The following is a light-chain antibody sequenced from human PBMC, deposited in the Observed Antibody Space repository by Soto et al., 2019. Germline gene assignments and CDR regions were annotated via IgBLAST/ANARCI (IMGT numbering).Light chain of an antibody. Sequence: EIVMTQSPATLSVSPGERATLSCRASQSVSSELAWYQQKRGQAPRLLIHSASTRATGIPARFSGSGSGTDFTLTISSLQPEDVATYYCQNYNSAPPAGTFGGGTKVEIK. CDR3: QNYNSAPPAGT. CDR1: QSVSSE. CDR2: SAS. V-gene: IGKV3D-15*01. J-gene: IGKJ4*01.